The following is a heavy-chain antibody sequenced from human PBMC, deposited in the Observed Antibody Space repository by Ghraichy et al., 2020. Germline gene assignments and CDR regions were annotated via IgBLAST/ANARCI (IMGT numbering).Heavy chain of an antibody. CDR3: SREEAYRYSVY. V-gene: IGHV4-4*02. Sequence: SQTLSLTCAVSGGSISSSNWWSWVRQPPVKGLEWIGESYHSGSTNYNPSLKSRVTIPVDKSKNQFSLKPSSVTASDTAMYYCSREEAYRYSVYWGQGTLVTVFS. J-gene: IGHJ4*02. D-gene: IGHD3-16*02. CDR2: SYHSGST. CDR1: GGSISSSNW.